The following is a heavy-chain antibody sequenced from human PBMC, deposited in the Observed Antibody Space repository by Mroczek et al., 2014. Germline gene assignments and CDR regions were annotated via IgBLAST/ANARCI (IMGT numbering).Heavy chain of an antibody. CDR1: GYTLTELS. CDR3: ATPRGITGTTDHGEYFST. D-gene: IGHD1-7*01. Sequence: SGAEVKKPGASVKVSCKVSGYTLTELSMHWVRQAPGKGLEWMGGFDPEDGETIYAQKFQGRVTMTEDTSTDTAYMELSSLRSEDTAVYYCATPRGITGTTDHGEYFSTWGQGTLVTVSS. J-gene: IGHJ1*01. CDR2: FDPEDGET. V-gene: IGHV1-24*01.